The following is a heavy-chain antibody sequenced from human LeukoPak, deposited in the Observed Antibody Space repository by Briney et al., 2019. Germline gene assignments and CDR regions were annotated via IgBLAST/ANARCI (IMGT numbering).Heavy chain of an antibody. CDR3: ARGQRYSSSWYVGY. CDR2: ISSSSSYI. J-gene: IGHJ4*02. D-gene: IGHD6-13*01. V-gene: IGHV3-21*01. CDR1: GFTFSSYS. Sequence: PGGSLRLSCAASGFTFSSYSMNWVRQAPGKGLEWVSSISSSSSYIYYADSVKGRFTISRDNAKNSPYLQMNSLGAEDTAVYYCARGQRYSSSWYVGYWGQGTLVTVSS.